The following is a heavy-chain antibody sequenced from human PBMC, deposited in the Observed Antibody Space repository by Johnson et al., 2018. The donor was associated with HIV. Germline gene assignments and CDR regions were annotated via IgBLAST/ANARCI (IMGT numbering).Heavy chain of an antibody. D-gene: IGHD7-27*01. CDR1: GFTFSSYW. Sequence: VQLVESGGGLVQPGRSLRLSCAASGFTFSSYWMSWVRQAPGKGLEWVANIKQDGSEKYYVDSVKGRFTISRDNAKNSLYRQWNSLGAEDTALYYCARGVGGAGDDAFDIWGQGTMVTVSS. V-gene: IGHV3-7*05. CDR3: ARGVGGAGDDAFDI. CDR2: IKQDGSEK. J-gene: IGHJ3*02.